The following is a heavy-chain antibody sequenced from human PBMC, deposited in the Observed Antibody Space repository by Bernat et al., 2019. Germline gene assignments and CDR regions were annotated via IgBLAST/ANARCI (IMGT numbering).Heavy chain of an antibody. J-gene: IGHJ3*02. V-gene: IGHV3-15*01. Sequence: VQLVESGGGVVKPGGSLRLSCAASGFTFSNAWMSWVRQAPGKGLEWVGRIKSKTDGGTTDYAAPVKGRFTISRDNAKNSLFLQMNSLGDEDTAVYYCVRDRNWAFDIWGQGTMVTVSS. CDR2: IKSKTDGGTT. CDR3: VRDRNWAFDI. CDR1: GFTFSNAW. D-gene: IGHD1-14*01.